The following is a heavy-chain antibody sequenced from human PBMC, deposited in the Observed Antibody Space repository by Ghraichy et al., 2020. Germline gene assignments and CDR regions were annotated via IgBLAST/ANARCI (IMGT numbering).Heavy chain of an antibody. D-gene: IGHD6-13*01. CDR1: GYTFTSYG. CDR2: ISAYNGNT. J-gene: IGHJ1*01. CDR3: AREGGYSSSPAPEYFQH. V-gene: IGHV1-18*04. Sequence: ASVKVSCKASGYTFTSYGISWVRQAPGQGLEWMGWISAYNGNTNYAQKLQGRVTMTTDTSTSTAYMELRSLRSDDTAVYYCAREGGYSSSPAPEYFQHWGQGNLVTVSS.